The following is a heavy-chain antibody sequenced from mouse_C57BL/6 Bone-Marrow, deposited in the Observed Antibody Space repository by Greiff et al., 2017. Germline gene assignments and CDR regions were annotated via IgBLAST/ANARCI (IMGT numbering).Heavy chain of an antibody. CDR2: IYPGSGNT. J-gene: IGHJ4*01. Sequence: VQLQQSGAELVRPGASVKLSCKASGYTFTDYYINWVKQRPGQGLEWIARIYPGSGNTYYNEKFKGKATLTAEKSSSTAYMQLSSLTSEDSAVYFCSGDYGGTSAMDYWGQGTSVTVSS. CDR3: SGDYGGTSAMDY. CDR1: GYTFTDYY. D-gene: IGHD2-4*01. V-gene: IGHV1-76*01.